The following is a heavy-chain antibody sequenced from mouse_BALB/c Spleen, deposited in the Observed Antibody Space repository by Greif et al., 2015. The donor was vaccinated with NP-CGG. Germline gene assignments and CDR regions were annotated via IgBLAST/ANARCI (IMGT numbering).Heavy chain of an antibody. V-gene: IGHV1-69*02. CDR3: ARGGRGMDY. Sequence: QVQLQQPGAELVKPGASVKLSCKASGYTFTSYWMHWVEQRPGQGLEWIGEIDPSDSYTNYNQKFKGKATLTVDKSSSTAYMQLSSLTSEDSAVYYCARGGRGMDYWGQGTSVTVSS. J-gene: IGHJ4*01. D-gene: IGHD3-3*01. CDR2: IDPSDSYT. CDR1: GYTFTSYW.